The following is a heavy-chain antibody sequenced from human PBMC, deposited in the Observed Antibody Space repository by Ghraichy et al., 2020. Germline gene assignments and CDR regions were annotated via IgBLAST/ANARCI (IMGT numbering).Heavy chain of an antibody. J-gene: IGHJ6*02. Sequence: GESLNISCAASGFTFSSYAMHWVRQAPGKGLEWVAVISYDGSNKYYADSVKGRFTISRDNSKNTLYLQMNSLRAEDTAVYYCARGGRRVYYGMDVWGQGTTVTVSS. CDR2: ISYDGSNK. CDR3: ARGGRRVYYGMDV. V-gene: IGHV3-30*04. CDR1: GFTFSSYA.